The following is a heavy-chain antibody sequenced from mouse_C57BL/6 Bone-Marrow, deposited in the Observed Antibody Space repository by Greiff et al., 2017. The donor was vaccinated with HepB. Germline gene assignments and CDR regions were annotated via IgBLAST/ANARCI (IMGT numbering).Heavy chain of an antibody. V-gene: IGHV5-4*01. D-gene: IGHD1-1*02. CDR1: GFTFSSYA. CDR3: ARDRGGCDY. CDR2: ISDGGSYT. J-gene: IGHJ2*01. Sequence: EVMLVESGGGLVKPGGSLKLSCAASGFTFSSYAISWVRQTPEKRLEWVATISDGGSYTYYPDNVKGRFTISRDNAKNNLYLQMSHLKSEDTAMYYCARDRGGCDYWGQGTTLTVSS.